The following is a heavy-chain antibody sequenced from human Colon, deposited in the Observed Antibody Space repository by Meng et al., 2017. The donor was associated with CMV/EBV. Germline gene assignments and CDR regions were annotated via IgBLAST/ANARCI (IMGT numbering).Heavy chain of an antibody. V-gene: IGHV4-39*07. D-gene: IGHD6-13*01. J-gene: IGHJ6*02. CDR3: ASSIAKYYYGMDV. CDR1: GGSISSSSYY. Sequence: SGTLCLPCTVSGGSISSSSYYWGWIRQPPGKGLGWIGSIYYSGSTYYNPSLNSGVTISVDTSKNQFSLKLSSVTAADTAVYYCASSIAKYYYGMDVWGQGTTVTVSS. CDR2: IYYSGST.